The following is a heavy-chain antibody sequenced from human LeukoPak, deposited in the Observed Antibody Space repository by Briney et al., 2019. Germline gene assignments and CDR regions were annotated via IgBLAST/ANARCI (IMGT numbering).Heavy chain of an antibody. CDR1: GGSISSSRYY. D-gene: IGHD1-14*01. CDR3: ARGWYPDY. Sequence: PSETLSLTCTVSGGSISSSRYYWGWIRQPPGKGLEWIGSIYYSGSTYYNPSLKSRVTISVDTSKNQFSLKLSSVTAADTAVYYCARGWYPDYWGQGTLVTVSS. CDR2: IYYSGST. V-gene: IGHV4-39*01. J-gene: IGHJ4*02.